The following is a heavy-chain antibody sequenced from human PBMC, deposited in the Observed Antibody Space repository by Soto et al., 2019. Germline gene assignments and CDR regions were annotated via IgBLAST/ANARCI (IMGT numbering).Heavy chain of an antibody. CDR3: ARASIGRITGSTLAYYYYYVMDV. J-gene: IGHJ6*02. V-gene: IGHV1-69*01. D-gene: IGHD1-7*01. CDR2: IIPIFDTT. Sequence: QVQLVQSGAEVKRSGSSVKVSCKASGGSFTGYTITWVRQAPGQGLEWMGGIIPIFDTTNYAQKLQGRVTITADDSTSTAYMELSSLRSEDTAVYYCARASIGRITGSTLAYYYYYVMDVWGQGTTVTVSS. CDR1: GGSFTGYT.